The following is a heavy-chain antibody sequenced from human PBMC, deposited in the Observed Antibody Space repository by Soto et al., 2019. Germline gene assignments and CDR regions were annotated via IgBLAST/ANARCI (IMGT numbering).Heavy chain of an antibody. CDR1: GFTFSDYY. V-gene: IGHV3-11*01. Sequence: QVQLVESGGGLVKPGGSLRLSCAASGFTFSDYYMSWIRQAPGKGLEWVSYISSSGSTIYYADAVKGRFTISRDNAKNSLYLQMNSLRAEDTAVYYCARELGEVWNGAVSYYYYYMDVWGKGTTVTVSS. CDR2: ISSSGSTI. J-gene: IGHJ6*03. CDR3: ARELGEVWNGAVSYYYYYMDV. D-gene: IGHD1-1*01.